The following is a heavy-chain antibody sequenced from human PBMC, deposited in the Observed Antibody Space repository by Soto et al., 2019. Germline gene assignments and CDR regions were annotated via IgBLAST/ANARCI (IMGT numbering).Heavy chain of an antibody. CDR3: STDLGCYGLDV. J-gene: IGHJ6*02. CDR1: GFPFSNGW. Sequence: EVQLVESGGDVVKPGGSLRLSCAASGFPFSNGWMSWVRQAPGKGLEWVGRIKSKTDGETKEYAGPGKDRFTIAREESKKTLYLQRNSLKTEDTAVYYCSTDLGCYGLDVWGQGTTVTVSS. CDR2: IKSKTDGETK. V-gene: IGHV3-15*01.